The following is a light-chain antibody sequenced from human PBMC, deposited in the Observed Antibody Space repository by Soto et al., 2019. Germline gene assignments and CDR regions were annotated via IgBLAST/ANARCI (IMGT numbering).Light chain of an antibody. CDR1: NSNIASNT. CDR3: AAWDDTLKLYV. J-gene: IGLJ1*01. CDR2: YNN. Sequence: QSVLNQPPSESETHGQTVSMSCSGSNSNIASNTVNWYQHLPGTAPKLLIYYNNQRPSGVPDRFSGSKSGTSASLAISGLQSEDESDYYCAAWDDTLKLYVFGTGTKVTVL. V-gene: IGLV1-44*01.